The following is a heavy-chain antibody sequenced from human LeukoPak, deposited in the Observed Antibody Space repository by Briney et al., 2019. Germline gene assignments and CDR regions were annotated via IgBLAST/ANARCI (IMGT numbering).Heavy chain of an antibody. J-gene: IGHJ5*02. CDR2: INASGST. CDR3: ARDRYDSVYNWFDP. V-gene: IGHV4-4*07. D-gene: IGHD3-22*01. CDR1: GGSISSNY. Sequence: SETLSLTCTVSGGSISSNYWSWIRQPAGKGLEWIGRINASGSTNYNPSLKSRVTMSVDTSKNQFSLKLSSVTAADTAVYYCARDRYDSVYNWFDPWGQGTLVTVSS.